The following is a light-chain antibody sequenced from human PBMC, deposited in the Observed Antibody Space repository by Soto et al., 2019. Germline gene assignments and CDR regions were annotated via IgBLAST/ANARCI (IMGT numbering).Light chain of an antibody. CDR3: QQSYSTPRIT. Sequence: DIQMTQSPSSLSASVGDRVTIPCRASQSISNYLNWYQQKPGKAPKLLIYAASSLQSAVPSRFSGSGSGTDFTLTISSLQPEDFATYYCQQSYSTPRITFGQGTRLEIK. CDR1: QSISNY. V-gene: IGKV1-39*01. CDR2: AAS. J-gene: IGKJ5*01.